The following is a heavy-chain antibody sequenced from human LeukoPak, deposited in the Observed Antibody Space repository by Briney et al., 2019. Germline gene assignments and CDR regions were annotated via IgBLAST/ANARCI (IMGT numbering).Heavy chain of an antibody. CDR2: ISYDGSNK. V-gene: IGHV3-30*04. Sequence: PGRSLRPSCAAPGFTFSSYAMHWVRQAPGKGLEWVAVISYDGSNKYYADSVKGRFTISRDNSKNTLYLQMNSLRAEDTAVYYCAKDQKAAYYDFWSGYSIDYWGQGTLVTVSS. D-gene: IGHD3-3*01. J-gene: IGHJ4*02. CDR3: AKDQKAAYYDFWSGYSIDY. CDR1: GFTFSSYA.